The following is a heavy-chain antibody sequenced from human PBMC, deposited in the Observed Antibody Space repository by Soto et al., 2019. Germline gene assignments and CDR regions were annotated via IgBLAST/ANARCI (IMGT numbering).Heavy chain of an antibody. CDR2: IIPIFGTA. CDR3: AMGAAEAYYYDSRGFAY. Sequence: SVKVSCKASGGTFSSYAISWVRQDPGQGLEWMGGIIPIFGTADYAQKFQGRVTITADESTCIVHMEPSSLTSDDTALYDCAMGAAEAYYYDSRGFAYWCQGALVAVSS. D-gene: IGHD3-22*01. J-gene: IGHJ4*02. V-gene: IGHV1-69*13. CDR1: GGTFSSYA.